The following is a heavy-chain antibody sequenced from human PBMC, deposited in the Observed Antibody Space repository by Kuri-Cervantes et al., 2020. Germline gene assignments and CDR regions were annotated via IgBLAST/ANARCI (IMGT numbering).Heavy chain of an antibody. V-gene: IGHV4-4*02. CDR1: DDSISGIHW. CDR3: ATGWELRA. D-gene: IGHD1-7*01. J-gene: IGHJ5*02. Sequence: TLSLTCAVSDDSISGIHWWSWVRQPPGKGLEWIGEISHSGSTNYNPSLKSRVTISVDTSKNQFSLKLSSVTAADTAVYYCATGWELRAWGQGTLVTVSS. CDR2: ISHSGST.